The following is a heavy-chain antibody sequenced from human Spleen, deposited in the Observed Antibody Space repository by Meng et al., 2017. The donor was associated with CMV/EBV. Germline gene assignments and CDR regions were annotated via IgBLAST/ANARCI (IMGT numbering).Heavy chain of an antibody. J-gene: IGHJ5*02. CDR3: ARGALDPFESKNTWFDA. CDR1: YYY. CDR2: VHCIGGT. Sequence: YYYCHLMSQLQGVGLEWMGYVHCIGGTGYTPSHKSRVTRSLDTSKNQFPRKLSSLTGADTAIYYCARGALDPFESKNTWFDAWGQGTLVTVSS. V-gene: IGHV4-30-4*08.